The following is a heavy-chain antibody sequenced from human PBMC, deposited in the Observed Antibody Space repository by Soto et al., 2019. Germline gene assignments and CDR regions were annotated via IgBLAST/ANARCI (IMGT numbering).Heavy chain of an antibody. V-gene: IGHV4-31*03. CDR2: IYYSGST. Sequence: SETLSLTCTVSGGSISSGGYYWSWIRQHPGKGLEWIGYIYYSGSTYYNPSLKSRVTISVDTSKNQFSLKLSSVTAADTAVYYCARERVAAAVYFDYWGQGTLVTVSS. CDR3: ARERVAAAVYFDY. CDR1: GGSISSGGYY. D-gene: IGHD6-13*01. J-gene: IGHJ4*02.